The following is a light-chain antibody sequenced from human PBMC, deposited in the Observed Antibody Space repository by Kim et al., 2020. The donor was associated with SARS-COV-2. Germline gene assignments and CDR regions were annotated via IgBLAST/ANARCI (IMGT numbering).Light chain of an antibody. CDR1: NIGSKN. Sequence: SYELTQPLSVSVALGQTARITCGGNNIGSKNVHWYQQQPGQAPLLVIYMNSNRPSGIPERFSGSDSGNTATLTIIRAQAGDEADYYCQVWDSGAVIFGGG. CDR2: MNS. V-gene: IGLV3-9*01. J-gene: IGLJ2*01. CDR3: QVWDSGAVI.